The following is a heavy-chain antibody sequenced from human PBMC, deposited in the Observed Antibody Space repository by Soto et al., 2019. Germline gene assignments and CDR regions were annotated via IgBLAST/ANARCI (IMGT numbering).Heavy chain of an antibody. D-gene: IGHD7-27*01. V-gene: IGHV4-59*01. J-gene: IGHJ4*02. CDR3: ARERTPRTGFDY. CDR2: SYYTGAT. Sequence: PSETLSLTCTVSVASITGYYWSWIRQSPGKGLEWIGCSYYTGATNYNPSLKSRVTISVDTSRNQFSLTLTSATAADTAVYYCARERTPRTGFDYWGQGP. CDR1: VASITGYY.